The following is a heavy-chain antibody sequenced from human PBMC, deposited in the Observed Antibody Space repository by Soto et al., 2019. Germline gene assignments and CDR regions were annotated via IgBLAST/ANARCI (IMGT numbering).Heavy chain of an antibody. CDR1: GFTFSSYA. V-gene: IGHV3-30-3*01. Sequence: HPGGSLRLSCAASGFTFSSYAMHWVRQAPGKGLEWVAVISYDGSNKYYADSVKGRFTISRDNSKNTLYLQMNSLRAEDTAVYYCARDAIRGVIYSFDYWGQGTLVTVSS. CDR3: ARDAIRGVIYSFDY. CDR2: ISYDGSNK. J-gene: IGHJ4*02. D-gene: IGHD3-10*01.